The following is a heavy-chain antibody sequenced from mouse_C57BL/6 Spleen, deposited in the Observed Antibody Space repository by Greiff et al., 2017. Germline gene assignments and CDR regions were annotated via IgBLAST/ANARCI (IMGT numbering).Heavy chain of an antibody. CDR3: ARNWDVAY. J-gene: IGHJ3*01. CDR1: GFTFSDYY. V-gene: IGHV5-12*01. Sequence: EVMLVESGGGLVQPGGSLKLSCAASGFTFSDYYMYWVRQTPEKRLEWVAYISNGGGSTYYPDTVKGRFTISRDNAKNTLYLQMSRLKSEDTAMYYCARNWDVAYWGQGTLVTVSA. CDR2: ISNGGGST. D-gene: IGHD4-1*01.